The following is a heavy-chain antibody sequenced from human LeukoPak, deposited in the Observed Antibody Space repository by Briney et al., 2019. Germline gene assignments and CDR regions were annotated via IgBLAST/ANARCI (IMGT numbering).Heavy chain of an antibody. D-gene: IGHD5-18*01. CDR1: GFTFSSYS. CDR2: LSSGSHTI. CDR3: ARATQLWFVDF. V-gene: IGHV3-48*01. J-gene: IGHJ4*02. Sequence: PGGSLRLSCTASGFTFSSYSLNWVRQAPGKGLEWVSYLSSGSHTIYYADSVKGRFIISRDNAKNSLYLQMNSLRAEDTAVYYCARATQLWFVDFWGQGTLVTVSS.